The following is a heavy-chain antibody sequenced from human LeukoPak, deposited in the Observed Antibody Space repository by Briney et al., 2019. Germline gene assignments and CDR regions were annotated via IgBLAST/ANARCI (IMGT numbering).Heavy chain of an antibody. CDR3: AGDDGYCSGGSCYPGWYFDY. CDR2: ISSSSSTI. D-gene: IGHD2-15*01. Sequence: GGSLRLSCAASGFTFSGYSMNWVRQAPGKGLEWVSYISSSSSTIYYADSVKGRFTISRDNAKNSLYLQMNSLRAEDTAVYYCAGDDGYCSGGSCYPGWYFDYWGQGTLVTVSS. J-gene: IGHJ4*02. V-gene: IGHV3-48*01. CDR1: GFTFSGYS.